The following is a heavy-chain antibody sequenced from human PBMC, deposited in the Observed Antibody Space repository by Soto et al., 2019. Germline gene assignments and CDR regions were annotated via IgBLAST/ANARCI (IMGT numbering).Heavy chain of an antibody. V-gene: IGHV3-30*18. CDR1: GFTFSSYG. CDR3: AKDTYYYDRSGYYTYDY. Sequence: QVQLVESGGGVVQPGRSLRLSCAASGFTFSSYGVHWVRQAPGKGLEWVAVISYDGSNKHDADSVKGRFTISRDNSKNTLDLQMNSLRAEDTAVYYCAKDTYYYDRSGYYTYDYWGQGTQVTVSS. CDR2: ISYDGSNK. J-gene: IGHJ4*02. D-gene: IGHD3-22*01.